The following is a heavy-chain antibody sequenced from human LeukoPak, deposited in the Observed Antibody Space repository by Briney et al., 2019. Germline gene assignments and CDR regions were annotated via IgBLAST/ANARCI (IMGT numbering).Heavy chain of an antibody. CDR2: INPNSGGT. D-gene: IGHD3-22*01. CDR1: GYTFTSYD. V-gene: IGHV1-2*02. Sequence: GASVKVSCKASGYTFTSYDINWVRQAPGQGLEWMGWINPNSGGTNYAQKFQGRVTMTRDTSISTAYMELSRLRSDDTAVYYCARTSRWTNYYDSSGYYDYWGQGTLVTVSS. J-gene: IGHJ4*02. CDR3: ARTSRWTNYYDSSGYYDY.